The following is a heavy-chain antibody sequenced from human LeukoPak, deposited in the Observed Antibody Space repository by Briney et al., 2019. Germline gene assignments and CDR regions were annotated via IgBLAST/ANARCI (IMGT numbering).Heavy chain of an antibody. CDR2: ISGSGDNT. CDR1: GFTFSSYA. D-gene: IGHD6-13*01. Sequence: GGSLRLSCAASGFTFSSYAMSWVRQAPGKGLEWVSVISGSGDNTYYADSVKGRFTISRDNSKNMLYLQMNSLRAEDTAVYYCAKWKYSNPGIDDYWGQGTLVTVSS. V-gene: IGHV3-23*01. J-gene: IGHJ4*02. CDR3: AKWKYSNPGIDDY.